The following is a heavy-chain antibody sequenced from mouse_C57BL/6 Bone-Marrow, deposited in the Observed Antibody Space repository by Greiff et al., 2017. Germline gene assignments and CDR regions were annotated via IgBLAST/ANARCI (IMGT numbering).Heavy chain of an antibody. CDR3: ERRRRLTAGYFDV. Sequence: QVQLQQSGAELVRPGTSVKVSCKASGYAFTNYLIEWVKQRPGQGLEWIGVINPGSGGTNYNEKFKGKATLTADKSSSTAYMQLSRLTSEDSAVYVGERRRRLTAGYFDVWGTGTTVTVSS. CDR2: INPGSGGT. CDR1: GYAFTNYL. D-gene: IGHD1-1*01. J-gene: IGHJ1*03. V-gene: IGHV1-54*01.